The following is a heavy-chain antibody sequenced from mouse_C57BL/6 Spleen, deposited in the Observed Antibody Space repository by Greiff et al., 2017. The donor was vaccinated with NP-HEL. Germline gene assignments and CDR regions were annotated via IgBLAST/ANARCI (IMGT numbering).Heavy chain of an antibody. D-gene: IGHD2-5*01. CDR2: IYPGDGDT. J-gene: IGHJ2*01. Sequence: VQLQQSGPELVKPGASVKISCKASGYAFSSSWMNWVKQRPGKGLEWIGRIYPGDGDTNYNGKFKGKATLTADKSSSTAYMQLSSLTSEDSAVYFCARRYYSNYPFDYWGQGTTLTVSS. CDR3: ARRYYSNYPFDY. CDR1: GYAFSSSW. V-gene: IGHV1-82*01.